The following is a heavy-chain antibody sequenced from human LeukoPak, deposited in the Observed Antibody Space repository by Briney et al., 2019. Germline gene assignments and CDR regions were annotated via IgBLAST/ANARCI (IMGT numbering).Heavy chain of an antibody. D-gene: IGHD6-13*01. J-gene: IGHJ4*02. V-gene: IGHV3-23*01. CDR3: ARHGDSSTWSRPRYFDY. Sequence: GGSLRLSCAASGFTFSTYAMNWVRQAPGKGLEGVSGISGSGGSTYYADSVKGRFSISRDSSKNTLFLQMNSLRAEDTALYYCARHGDSSTWSRPRYFDYWGQGTLVTVSS. CDR1: GFTFSTYA. CDR2: ISGSGGST.